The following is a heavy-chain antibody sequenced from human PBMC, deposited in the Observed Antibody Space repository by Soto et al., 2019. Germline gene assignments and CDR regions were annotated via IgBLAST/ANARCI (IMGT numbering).Heavy chain of an antibody. CDR1: GVTFTSET. CDR2: IIPLFGAA. V-gene: IGHV1-69*01. J-gene: IGHJ4*02. D-gene: IGHD2-21*01. CDR3: ATELGENPASPFDS. Sequence: QVQLVQSGAEVKKPGSSVKVSCKASGVTFTSETISWVRQAPGQGLEWMGGIIPLFGAANHAQKFQGRLTITADESTSTVYMELSSLRSDDMAVYYCATELGENPASPFDSWGQGTLVTVSS.